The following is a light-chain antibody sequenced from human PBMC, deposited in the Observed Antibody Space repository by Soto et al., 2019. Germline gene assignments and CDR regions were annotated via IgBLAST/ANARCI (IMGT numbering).Light chain of an antibody. CDR3: MIWHNNAYV. Sequence: QLVLTQPSSLSASPGASASLTCTLRSGISVGTYRIFWYRQKPGSPPQYLLRLKSDSDEQQDSAVSSRFSGSKDGSANAGILLISGLQSEDEADYYCMIWHNNAYVFGTGTKLTVL. V-gene: IGLV5-45*03. CDR1: SGISVGTYR. J-gene: IGLJ1*01. CDR2: LKSDSDE.